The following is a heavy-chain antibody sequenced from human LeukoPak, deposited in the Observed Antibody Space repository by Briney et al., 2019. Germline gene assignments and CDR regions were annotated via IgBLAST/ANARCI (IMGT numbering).Heavy chain of an antibody. CDR1: GFTLSSYW. CDR3: ARPRQWLVRSDAFDI. V-gene: IGHV3-7*01. D-gene: IGHD6-19*01. CDR2: IKQDGSEK. J-gene: IGHJ3*02. Sequence: GGSLRLSCAASGFTLSSYWMSWVRQAPGKGLEWVANIKQDGSEKYYVDSVKGRFTISRDNAKNSLYLQMNSLRAEDTAVYYCARPRQWLVRSDAFDIWGQGTMVTVSS.